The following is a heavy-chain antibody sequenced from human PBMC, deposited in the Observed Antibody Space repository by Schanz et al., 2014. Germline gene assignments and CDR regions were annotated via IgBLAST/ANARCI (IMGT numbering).Heavy chain of an antibody. Sequence: EAHLVESGGGLVQPGGSLRLSCAASGFTFSSYWMHWVRQAPGKGLVWVSRINGDGSRTAYADSVKGRFTISRDNAKNTLYLQMDSLRAEDTAVYFCAKKVPAYNPFDSWGQGTLVTVSS. J-gene: IGHJ4*02. V-gene: IGHV3-74*02. CDR3: AKKVPAYNPFDS. CDR1: GFTFSSYW. D-gene: IGHD1-1*01. CDR2: INGDGSRT.